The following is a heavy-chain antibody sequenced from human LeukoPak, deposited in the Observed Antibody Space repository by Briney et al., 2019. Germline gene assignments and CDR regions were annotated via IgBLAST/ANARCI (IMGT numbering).Heavy chain of an antibody. J-gene: IGHJ4*02. Sequence: GGSLRLSCAASGFTFSSYAMHWVRQAPGKGLEWVSAISGSGGSTYYADSVKGRFTISRDNSKNTLYLQMNSLRAEDTAVYYCAKVPYYDILTGFDYWGQGTLVTVSS. CDR2: ISGSGGST. D-gene: IGHD3-9*01. V-gene: IGHV3-23*01. CDR1: GFTFSSYA. CDR3: AKVPYYDILTGFDY.